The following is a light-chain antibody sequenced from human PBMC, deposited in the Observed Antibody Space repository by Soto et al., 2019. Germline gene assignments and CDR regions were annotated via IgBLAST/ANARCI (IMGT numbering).Light chain of an antibody. CDR3: QSFDSNLSGWV. CDR2: RNN. V-gene: IGLV1-40*01. Sequence: QSVLTQPPSVSGAPGQRVTISCTGNSSNIGAEHDVHWYQQPPGTAPKLLIFRNNNRASGVPGRFSGARSGTSVSLAITGLQTGDEADYYCQSFDSNLSGWVFGGGTKLTVL. J-gene: IGLJ3*02. CDR1: SSNIGAEHD.